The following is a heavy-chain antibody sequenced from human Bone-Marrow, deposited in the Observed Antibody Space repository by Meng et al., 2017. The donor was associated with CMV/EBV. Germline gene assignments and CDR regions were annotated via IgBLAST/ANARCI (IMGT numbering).Heavy chain of an antibody. CDR2: INSDGSST. D-gene: IGHD3-3*01. V-gene: IGHV3-74*01. CDR1: GFTFSSYS. Sequence: GGSLRLSCAASGFTFSSYSMNWVRQAPGKGLVWVSRINSDGSSTSYADSVKGRFTISRDNAKNTLYLQMNSLRAEDTAVYYCARDRRFLEWLFGDVWGQGTTVTVSS. CDR3: ARDRRFLEWLFGDV. J-gene: IGHJ6*02.